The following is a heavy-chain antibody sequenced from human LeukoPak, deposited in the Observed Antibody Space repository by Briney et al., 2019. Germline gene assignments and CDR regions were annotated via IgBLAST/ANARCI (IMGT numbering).Heavy chain of an antibody. V-gene: IGHV4-59*01. Sequence: PSQTLSLTCTVPGGSIISYYGSWIRQPPGKGLEWIGYFYYSGSTNYNPSLKSRLTISVDTSKNQFSLKLSAVTAADTAVYYCARFQGYFQHWGQGTLVTVSS. CDR1: GGSIISYY. J-gene: IGHJ1*01. CDR2: FYYSGST. CDR3: ARFQGYFQH.